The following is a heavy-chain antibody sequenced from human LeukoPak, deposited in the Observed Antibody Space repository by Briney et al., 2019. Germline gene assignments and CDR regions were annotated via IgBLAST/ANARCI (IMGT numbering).Heavy chain of an antibody. D-gene: IGHD2-21*02. J-gene: IGHJ4*02. CDR3: ARGTPWDCGGDCYSDGPDY. Sequence: KPSETLSLTCTVSGGSISSSSYYWGWIRQPPGKGLEWIGSIYYSGSTYNNPSLKSRVTISVDTSKNQFSLRLSSATAADTAVYYCARGTPWDCGGDCYSDGPDYWGQGTLVTVSS. CDR1: GGSISSSSYY. CDR2: IYYSGST. V-gene: IGHV4-39*01.